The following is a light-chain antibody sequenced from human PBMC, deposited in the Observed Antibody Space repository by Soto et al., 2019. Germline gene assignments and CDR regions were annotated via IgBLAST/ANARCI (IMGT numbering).Light chain of an antibody. J-gene: IGKJ1*01. CDR1: ESIRTW. CDR2: DAS. V-gene: IGKV1-5*01. Sequence: DIQMTQSPSTLSASIVDRVTITCRASESIRTWLAWYQHKPGNAPKFLIYDASTLESGVPSRFSGSGSVTEFTLTVSSLQHDDFATYYCQQSNNYPRTVGQGTKVEIK. CDR3: QQSNNYPRT.